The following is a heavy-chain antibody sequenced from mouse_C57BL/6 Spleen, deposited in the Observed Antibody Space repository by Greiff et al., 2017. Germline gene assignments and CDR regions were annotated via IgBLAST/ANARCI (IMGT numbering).Heavy chain of an antibody. CDR1: GYAFSSSW. CDR3: ARGDGNYLAWVAY. D-gene: IGHD2-1*01. V-gene: IGHV1-82*01. CDR2: IYPGDGDT. Sequence: VQLQQSGPELVKPGASVKISCKASGYAFSSSWMNWVKQRPGKGLEWIGRIYPGDGDTNYNEKFKGKATLTADKSSSTAYMQLSSLTSEDSAVYFCARGDGNYLAWVAYWGQGTLVTVSA. J-gene: IGHJ3*01.